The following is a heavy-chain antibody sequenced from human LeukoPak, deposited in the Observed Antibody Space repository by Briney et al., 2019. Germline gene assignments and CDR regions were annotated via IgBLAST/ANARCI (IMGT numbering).Heavy chain of an antibody. V-gene: IGHV3-7*01. J-gene: IGHJ4*02. CDR2: IKQDGSEK. CDR1: GFTFSSYW. Sequence: GGSLRLSXAASGFTFSSYWMSWVRQAPGKGLEWVANIKQDGSEKYYVDSVKGRFTISRDNAKNSLYLQMNSLRAEDTAVYYCARGKATITWHYFDYWGQGTLVTVSS. CDR3: ARGKATITWHYFDY. D-gene: IGHD5-12*01.